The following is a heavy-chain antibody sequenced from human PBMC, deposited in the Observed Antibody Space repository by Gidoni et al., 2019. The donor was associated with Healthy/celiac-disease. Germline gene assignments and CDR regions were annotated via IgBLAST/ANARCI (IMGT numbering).Heavy chain of an antibody. CDR3: ASGRNGYSSGWYSSV. CDR1: GGSFSGYY. V-gene: IGHV4-34*01. Sequence: QVQLQQWGAGLLKPSETLSLTCAVYGGSFSGYYWSWIRQPPGKGLEWIGEINHSGSTNYNPSLKSRVTISVDTSKNQFSLKLSSVTAADTAVYYCASGRNGYSSGWYSSVWGQGTLVTVSS. CDR2: INHSGST. J-gene: IGHJ4*02. D-gene: IGHD6-19*01.